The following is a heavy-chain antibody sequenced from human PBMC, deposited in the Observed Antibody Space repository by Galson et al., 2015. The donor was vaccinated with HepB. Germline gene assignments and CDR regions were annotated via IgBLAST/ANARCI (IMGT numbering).Heavy chain of an antibody. J-gene: IGHJ4*02. V-gene: IGHV3-48*04. Sequence: SLRLSCAASGFTFSSYSMNWVRQAPGKGLEWVSYISSSSSTIYYADSVKGRFTISRDNAKNSLYLQMNSLRAEDTAVYYCARTVRGTADYWGQGTLVTVSS. CDR1: GFTFSSYS. CDR2: ISSSSSTI. D-gene: IGHD3-10*01. CDR3: ARTVRGTADY.